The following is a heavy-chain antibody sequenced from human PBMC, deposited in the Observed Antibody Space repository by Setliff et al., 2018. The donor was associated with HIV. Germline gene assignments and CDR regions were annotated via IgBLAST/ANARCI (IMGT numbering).Heavy chain of an antibody. V-gene: IGHV3-73*01. J-gene: IGHJ4*02. CDR2: IGDKSYSYAT. CDR1: GFTFSDSA. Sequence: PGESLKISCAASGFTFSDSAMHWVRQASGKGLEWVGRIGDKSYSYATAYAESVKGRFTISGDESRKTAYLQMSSLTSEDTAVYYCTRPQFFYDHNGRDNWGQGTLVTVSS. D-gene: IGHD2-8*01. CDR3: TRPQFFYDHNGRDN.